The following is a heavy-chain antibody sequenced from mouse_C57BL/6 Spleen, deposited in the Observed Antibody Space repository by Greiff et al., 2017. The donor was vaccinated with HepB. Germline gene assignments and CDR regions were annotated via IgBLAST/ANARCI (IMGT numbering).Heavy chain of an antibody. D-gene: IGHD1-1*01. V-gene: IGHV2-4*01. CDR1: GFSLTSYG. Sequence: VQLVESGPGLVQPSQSLSITCTVSGFSLTSYGVHWVRQPPGKGLEWLGVIWSGGSTDYNAAFISRLSISKDNSKSQVFFKMNSLQADDTAIYYCAKGGTTVVAGHWYFDVWGTGTTVTVSS. CDR3: AKGGTTVVAGHWYFDV. J-gene: IGHJ1*03. CDR2: IWSGGST.